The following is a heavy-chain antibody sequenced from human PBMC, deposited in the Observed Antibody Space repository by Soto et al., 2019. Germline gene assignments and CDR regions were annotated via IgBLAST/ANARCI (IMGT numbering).Heavy chain of an antibody. CDR3: ARDRGSKSYYYYGMDV. J-gene: IGHJ6*02. CDR2: ISYDGSNK. Sequence: QVQLVESGGGVVQPGRSLRLSCAASGFTFSSYAMHWVRQAPGKGLEWVAVISYDGSNKYYADSVKGRFTISRDNSKNTVYVQMNSLRAEDTAVYYCARDRGSKSYYYYGMDVWGQGTTVTVSS. D-gene: IGHD2-2*01. CDR1: GFTFSSYA. V-gene: IGHV3-30-3*01.